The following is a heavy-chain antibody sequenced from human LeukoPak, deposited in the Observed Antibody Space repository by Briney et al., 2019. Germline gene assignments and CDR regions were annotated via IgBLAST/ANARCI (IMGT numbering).Heavy chain of an antibody. J-gene: IGHJ4*02. Sequence: GGSLRLSCAASGFTFSSYGMHWVRQAPGKGLEWVAVISYDGSNKYHADSVKGRFTISRDNSKNTLYLQMNSLRAEDTAVYYCAKERHRYCSSTSCYYFDYWGQGTLVTVSS. V-gene: IGHV3-30*18. CDR3: AKERHRYCSSTSCYYFDY. CDR2: ISYDGSNK. CDR1: GFTFSSYG. D-gene: IGHD2-2*01.